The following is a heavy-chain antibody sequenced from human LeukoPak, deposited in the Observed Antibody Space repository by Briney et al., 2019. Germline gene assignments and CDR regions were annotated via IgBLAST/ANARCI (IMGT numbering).Heavy chain of an antibody. CDR1: GFTFSSYS. CDR2: ISSSSSYI. Sequence: GGSLRLSCAASGFTFSSYSMNWVRQAPGKGLEWVSSISSSSSYIYYADSVKGRFTSSRDNSKNTLYLQMNSLRVDDTAVYYCAKRGAEVGETVAPGDYWGQGTPVTVSS. J-gene: IGHJ4*02. D-gene: IGHD1-26*01. V-gene: IGHV3-21*04. CDR3: AKRGAEVGETVAPGDY.